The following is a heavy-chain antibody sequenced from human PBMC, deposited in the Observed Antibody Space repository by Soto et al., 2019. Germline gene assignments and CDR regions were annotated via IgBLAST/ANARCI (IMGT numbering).Heavy chain of an antibody. CDR2: LNPSSGST. D-gene: IGHD3-10*01. Sequence: GASVKVSCKASGYDFTMYFIHWVRQAPGQGLEWMGVLNPSSGSTTYAQKFQGRLTVTRDAFTSTAYLDLTSLRSDDTAVYYCARKCTISGGMDVWGQGTPVTVSS. CDR1: GYDFTMYF. V-gene: IGHV1-46*01. CDR3: ARKCTISGGMDV. J-gene: IGHJ6*02.